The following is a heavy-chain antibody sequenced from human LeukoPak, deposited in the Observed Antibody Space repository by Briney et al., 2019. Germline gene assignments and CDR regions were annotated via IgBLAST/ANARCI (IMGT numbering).Heavy chain of an antibody. CDR1: GFTFANAW. V-gene: IGHV3-15*01. D-gene: IGHD6-6*01. Sequence: GGSLRLSCVASGFTFANAWMSWVRQAPGKGLEWVGRIKTKTDGGTTDYGAPVKGRFTISRDDSKKTLYLQMNSLKTEDTAVYCCTTDRSSSSFDYWGQGTLVTVSS. CDR3: TTDRSSSSFDY. J-gene: IGHJ4*02. CDR2: IKTKTDGGTT.